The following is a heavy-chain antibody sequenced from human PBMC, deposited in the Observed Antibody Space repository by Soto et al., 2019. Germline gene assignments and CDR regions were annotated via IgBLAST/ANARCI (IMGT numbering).Heavy chain of an antibody. Sequence: SETLSLTCAVSGGSISSSNWWSWVRQPPGKGLEWIGEIYHSGSTNYNPSLKSRVTISVDKSKSQFSLKLSSVTAADTAVYYCASARYSSSWSYFDYWGQGTQVTVSS. J-gene: IGHJ4*02. CDR3: ASARYSSSWSYFDY. D-gene: IGHD6-13*01. CDR2: IYHSGST. CDR1: GGSISSSNW. V-gene: IGHV4-4*02.